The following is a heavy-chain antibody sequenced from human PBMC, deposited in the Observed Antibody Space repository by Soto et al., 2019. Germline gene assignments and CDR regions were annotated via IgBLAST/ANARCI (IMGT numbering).Heavy chain of an antibody. Sequence: PSETLSLTCTFSVVSISGYYWSCIRQPAGKGLEWIGRIYTGGSTNYNPSLKSRVTMSIDTSKNQFSLKLSSVTAADTAVYYCARDNLVDGNFDSWGQGTLVTVSS. V-gene: IGHV4-4*07. J-gene: IGHJ4*02. CDR3: ARDNLVDGNFDS. D-gene: IGHD6-19*01. CDR2: IYTGGST. CDR1: VVSISGYY.